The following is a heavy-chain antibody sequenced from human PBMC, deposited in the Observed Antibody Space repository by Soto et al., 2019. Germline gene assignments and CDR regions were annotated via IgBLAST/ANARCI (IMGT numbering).Heavy chain of an antibody. CDR2: INHSGNI. J-gene: IGHJ4*02. Sequence: PSETLSLTCAVYGGSFSGYYWSWIRQPPGKGLEWIGEINHSGNINYNPSLKSRVTISVDTSKNQFSLNLSSVTAADTAVYYCARTSIFGGGYYCDYWGQGTLVTVSS. CDR1: GGSFSGYY. D-gene: IGHD3-3*01. V-gene: IGHV4-34*01. CDR3: ARTSIFGGGYYCDY.